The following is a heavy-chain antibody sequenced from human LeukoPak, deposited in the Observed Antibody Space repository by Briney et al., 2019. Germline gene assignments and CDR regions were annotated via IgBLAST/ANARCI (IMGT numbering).Heavy chain of an antibody. CDR1: GGSINSYY. CDR3: ARDRDCSGLRDFDL. D-gene: IGHD2-15*01. CDR2: IYYSGNT. Sequence: PSETLSLTCTVSGGSINSYYWSWIRQPPGKGLEWIGYIYYSGNTNYNPSLKSRASISIDTSKNQLSLQLSSVTAADTAVYYCARDRDCSGLRDFDLWGRGTLVSVSA. J-gene: IGHJ2*01. V-gene: IGHV4-59*01.